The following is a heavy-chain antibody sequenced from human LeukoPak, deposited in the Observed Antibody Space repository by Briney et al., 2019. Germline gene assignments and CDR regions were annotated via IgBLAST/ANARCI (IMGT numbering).Heavy chain of an antibody. Sequence: PSETLSLTCTVSGGSISSYYWSWIRQPPGKGLEWIWYMYYSGSTDYNPSLKSRVTISVDTSKNPFSLKLSSVTAADTAVYYCARAGSGYSFDYWGQGTLVTVSS. V-gene: IGHV4-59*01. CDR2: MYYSGST. CDR3: ARAGSGYSFDY. D-gene: IGHD3-22*01. J-gene: IGHJ4*02. CDR1: GGSISSYY.